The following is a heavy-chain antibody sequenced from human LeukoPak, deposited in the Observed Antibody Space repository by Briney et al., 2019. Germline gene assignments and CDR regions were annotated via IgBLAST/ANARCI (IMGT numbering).Heavy chain of an antibody. J-gene: IGHJ4*02. CDR2: IYYSGST. D-gene: IGHD2-2*01. CDR3: ARATRREIVPADNGGYYFDY. CDR1: GGSISSYY. Sequence: SETLSLTCTVSGGSISSYYWSWIRQPPGKGLEWIGYIYYSGSTNYNPSLKSRVTISVDTSKNQFSLKLSSVTAADTAVYYCARATRREIVPADNGGYYFDYWGQGTLVTVSS. V-gene: IGHV4-59*01.